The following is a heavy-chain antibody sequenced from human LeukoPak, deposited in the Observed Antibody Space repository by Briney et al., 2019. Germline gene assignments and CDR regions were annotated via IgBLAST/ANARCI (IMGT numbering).Heavy chain of an antibody. CDR3: ARERGYYDSSGYHSSYYFDY. CDR2: IWYDGSNK. Sequence: PGRSLRLSCAASGFIFSNDAMHWVHQAPGKGLEWVAVIWYDGSNKYYADSVKGRFTISRDNSKNTLYLQMNSLRAEDTAVYYCARERGYYDSSGYHSSYYFDYWGQGTLVTVSS. V-gene: IGHV3-33*01. J-gene: IGHJ4*02. D-gene: IGHD3-22*01. CDR1: GFIFSNDA.